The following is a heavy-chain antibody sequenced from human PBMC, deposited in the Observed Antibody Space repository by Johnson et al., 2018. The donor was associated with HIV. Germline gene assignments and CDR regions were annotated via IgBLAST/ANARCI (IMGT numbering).Heavy chain of an antibody. D-gene: IGHD2-21*02. Sequence: VQLVESGGGLVQPGGSLRLSCAASGFTFSSYDMHWVRQATGKGLEWVSAIGTAGDTYYPGSVKGRFTISRENAKNSLYLQMNSLRAEDTALYYFARSPSVVTANRGVFEIWGQGTMVTVSS. CDR3: ARSPSVVTANRGVFEI. V-gene: IGHV3-13*01. CDR1: GFTFSSYD. J-gene: IGHJ3*02. CDR2: IGTAGDT.